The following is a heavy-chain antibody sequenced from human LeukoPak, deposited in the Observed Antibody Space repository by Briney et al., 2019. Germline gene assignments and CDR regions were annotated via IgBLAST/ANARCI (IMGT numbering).Heavy chain of an antibody. V-gene: IGHV4-30-2*01. J-gene: IGHJ4*02. CDR1: GGSISSGGYS. CDR3: ASSNYYDSSGHDY. D-gene: IGHD3-22*01. Sequence: SQTLSLTCAVSGGSISSGGYSWSWIRQPPGKGLEWIGYIYHSGSTYYNPSLKSRVTISVDRSKNQFSLKLSSVTAADTAVYYCASSNYYDSSGHDYWGQGTLVTVSS. CDR2: IYHSGST.